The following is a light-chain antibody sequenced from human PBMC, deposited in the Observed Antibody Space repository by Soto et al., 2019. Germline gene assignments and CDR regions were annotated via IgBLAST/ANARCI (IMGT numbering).Light chain of an antibody. J-gene: IGLJ1*01. CDR1: RSGIGSYNY. CDR2: GVS. V-gene: IGLV2-14*01. Sequence: QSVLTQPASVSGSPGQSITISCSGTRSGIGSYNYVAWYQQFPGKTPKILIYGVSNRPSGVSSRFSGSKSGNTASLTISGLQAEDEADYYCISYTVSSTSYVFGSGTKVTVL. CDR3: ISYTVSSTSYV.